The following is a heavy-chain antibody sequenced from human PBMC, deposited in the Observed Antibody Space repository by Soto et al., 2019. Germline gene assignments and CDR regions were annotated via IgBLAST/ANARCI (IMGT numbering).Heavy chain of an antibody. CDR3: ARSLPPYCTNGVCLNETYYFDY. D-gene: IGHD2-8*01. CDR2: IYYTGST. CDR1: GGSISCEGCS. J-gene: IGHJ4*02. Sequence: PSETLSLTCTVTGGSISCEGCSWSRIRQPPGKGLEWVGYIYYTGSTYYNPSLESRVTLSVDTSKNQFSLKLSSVTAADTAVYYCARSLPPYCTNGVCLNETYYFDYWGQGTLVTVSS. V-gene: IGHV4-30-2*01.